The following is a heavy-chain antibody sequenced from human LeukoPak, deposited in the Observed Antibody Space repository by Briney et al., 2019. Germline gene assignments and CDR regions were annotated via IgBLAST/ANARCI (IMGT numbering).Heavy chain of an antibody. CDR3: ARTIAAAGRIQ. CDR1: GGSISSHY. CDR2: ISNSGST. Sequence: SETLSLTCTVSGGSISSHYWTWIRQSPVKGLEWIGDISNSGSTSYNPSLKSRVTISIDTSKNQFSLKLSSVTAADTAVYYCARTIAAAGRIQWGQGTLVTVSS. V-gene: IGHV4-59*11. D-gene: IGHD6-13*01. J-gene: IGHJ4*02.